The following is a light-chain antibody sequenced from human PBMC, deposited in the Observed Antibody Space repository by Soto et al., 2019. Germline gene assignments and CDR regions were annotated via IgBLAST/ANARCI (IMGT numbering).Light chain of an antibody. J-gene: IGLJ1*01. CDR3: EAWDDSHLYV. V-gene: IGLV1-47*01. CDR1: SSNIGSNY. CDR2: RNN. Sequence: QSVLTQPPSASGTPGQRVTISCSGSSSNIGSNYVYWYQQLPGTAPKLLIYRNNQRPSGVPDRFSGSKSGTSASLAISGLRSEDEADYYCEAWDDSHLYVFGTGTKVTVL.